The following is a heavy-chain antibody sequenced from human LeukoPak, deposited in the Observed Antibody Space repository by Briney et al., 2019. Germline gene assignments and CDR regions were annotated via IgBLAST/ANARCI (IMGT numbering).Heavy chain of an antibody. CDR1: GTSMNTYY. V-gene: IGHV4-4*07. Sequence: SETLSLTCTVSGTSMNTYYWTWIRQPAGKGLEWIGRIYTSGNTDYNPSLKSRVIMSIDTSKSQFSLKLSSVTAADTAVYYCARNRPFDYWGQGILVTVSS. CDR3: ARNRPFDY. J-gene: IGHJ4*02. CDR2: IYTSGNT.